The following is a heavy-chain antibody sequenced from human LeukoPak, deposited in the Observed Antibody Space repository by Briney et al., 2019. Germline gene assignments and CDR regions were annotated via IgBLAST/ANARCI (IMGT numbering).Heavy chain of an antibody. V-gene: IGHV1-8*01. D-gene: IGHD3-3*01. CDR2: MNPNSGNT. J-gene: IGHJ4*02. Sequence: ASVKVSCKASGYTFTSYDINWLRQAPGQGLEWMGRMNPNSGNTGYAQKFQGRVTMTRNTSISTAYVELSSLRSEDTAVYYCASEVLSYYDFWSGYYRGEYFDYWGQGTLVTVSS. CDR1: GYTFTSYD. CDR3: ASEVLSYYDFWSGYYRGEYFDY.